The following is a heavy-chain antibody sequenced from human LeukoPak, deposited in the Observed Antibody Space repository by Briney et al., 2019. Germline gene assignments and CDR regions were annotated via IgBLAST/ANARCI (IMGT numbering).Heavy chain of an antibody. V-gene: IGHV4-39*01. J-gene: IGHJ4*02. CDR1: GDSISSSSCW. CDR3: ARRTSNWYYFDF. CDR2: IYSSGST. D-gene: IGHD6-13*01. Sequence: SETLSLTCSVSGDSISSSSCWWGWIRQPPGKGLEWIGTIYSSGSTYYNPPLESRVTISVDASKNQFSLRLTSVTAADTAVYYCARRTSNWYYFDFWGQGTLVTVSS.